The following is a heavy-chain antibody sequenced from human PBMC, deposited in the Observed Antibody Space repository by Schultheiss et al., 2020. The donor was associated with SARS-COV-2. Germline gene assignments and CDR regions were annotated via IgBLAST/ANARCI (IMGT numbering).Heavy chain of an antibody. D-gene: IGHD2-21*01. CDR3: ARDLSKIVVVIAILNWYFDL. CDR1: GFTFSSYW. CDR2: ISGSGGST. V-gene: IGHV3-23*01. J-gene: IGHJ2*01. Sequence: GGSLRLSCAASGFTFSSYWMHWVRQAPGKGLEWVSAISGSGGSTYYADSVKGRFTISRDNSKNTLYLQMNSLRAEDTAVYYCARDLSKIVVVIAILNWYFDLWGRGTLVTVSS.